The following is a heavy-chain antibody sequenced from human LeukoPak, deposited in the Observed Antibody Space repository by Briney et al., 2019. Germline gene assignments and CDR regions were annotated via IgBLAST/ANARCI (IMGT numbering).Heavy chain of an antibody. Sequence: PGGSLRLSCAASGFTFSSYAMSWVRQAPGKGLEWVSAISGSGGSTYYADSVKGRFTISRDNSKNTLYLQMNSLRAEDTAVYYCARDGSTVTTFLLRYWGQGTLVTVSS. D-gene: IGHD4-17*01. CDR1: GFTFSSYA. CDR3: ARDGSTVTTFLLRY. J-gene: IGHJ4*02. CDR2: ISGSGGST. V-gene: IGHV3-23*01.